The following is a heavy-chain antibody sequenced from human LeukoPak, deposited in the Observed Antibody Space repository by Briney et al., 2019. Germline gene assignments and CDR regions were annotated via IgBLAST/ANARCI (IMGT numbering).Heavy chain of an antibody. CDR1: GFSFSSYA. D-gene: IGHD6-19*01. CDR2: ISGSGDNT. Sequence: GSLKLSCAASGFSFSSYAMSWVRQAPGKGLEWVSSISGSGDNTYNAESVKGRFTISRDNSKNTLFLQMNSLRAEDTAVFYCAKRSGYTTGWFFDFWGQGTLVTVSS. CDR3: AKRSGYTTGWFFDF. V-gene: IGHV3-23*01. J-gene: IGHJ4*02.